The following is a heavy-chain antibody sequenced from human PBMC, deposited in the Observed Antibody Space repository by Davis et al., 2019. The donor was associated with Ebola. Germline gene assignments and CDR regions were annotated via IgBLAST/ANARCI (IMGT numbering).Heavy chain of an antibody. D-gene: IGHD2-8*01. J-gene: IGHJ4*02. Sequence: GGSLRLSCAASGFTFSSYGMHWVRQAPGKGLEWVAVISYDGSNKYYADSVKGRFTISRDNSKNTLYLQMNSLRAEDTAVYYCAKDKLMVYALDYWGQGTLVTVSS. V-gene: IGHV3-30*18. CDR1: GFTFSSYG. CDR2: ISYDGSNK. CDR3: AKDKLMVYALDY.